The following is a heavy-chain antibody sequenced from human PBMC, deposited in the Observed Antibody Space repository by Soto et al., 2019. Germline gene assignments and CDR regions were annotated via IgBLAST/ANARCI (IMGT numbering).Heavy chain of an antibody. CDR3: ARPTSGSGKGSWLDP. CDR1: GDSISRYF. J-gene: IGHJ5*02. V-gene: IGHV4-59*08. D-gene: IGHD3-10*01. CDR2: FYYSGAT. Sequence: QVQLQESGPGLVRPSETLSLSCTVSGDSISRYFWSWIRQSPGKGLEWVGSFYYSGATDYTPSLKSRVTISVDTSKNQLSRRLTSVTAADTAVYYCARPTSGSGKGSWLDPWGQGTLVTVSS.